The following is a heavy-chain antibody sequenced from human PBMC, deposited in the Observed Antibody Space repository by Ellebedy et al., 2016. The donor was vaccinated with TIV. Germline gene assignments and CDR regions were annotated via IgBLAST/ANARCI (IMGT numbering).Heavy chain of an antibody. CDR1: GGSLSGYY. D-gene: IGHD6-19*01. J-gene: IGHJ6*02. CDR3: ARGRPAVVGALNYGLDV. CDR2: IVHTGAT. V-gene: IGHV4-34*01. Sequence: MPSETLSLTCAVSGGSLSGYYWSWIRQPPGKGLEWIGEIVHTGATNYNPSLKSRVSISQDASKSQFSLQLSSVAAADTAVYYCARGRPAVVGALNYGLDVWGQGTLVTVSS.